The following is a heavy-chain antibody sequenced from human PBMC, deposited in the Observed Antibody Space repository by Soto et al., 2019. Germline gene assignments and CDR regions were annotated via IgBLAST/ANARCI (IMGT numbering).Heavy chain of an antibody. J-gene: IGHJ6*02. D-gene: IGHD6-19*01. Sequence: GASVKVSCQASGYTFTSHAIHWVRQAPGQRLEWMGWINAGNGDTKYSQKFQGRVTITADESTSTAYMELSSLRSEDTAAYYCARGRSSGWYESVIYYYYGMDVWGQGTTVTVSS. CDR2: INAGNGDT. CDR1: GYTFTSHA. V-gene: IGHV1-3*01. CDR3: ARGRSSGWYESVIYYYYGMDV.